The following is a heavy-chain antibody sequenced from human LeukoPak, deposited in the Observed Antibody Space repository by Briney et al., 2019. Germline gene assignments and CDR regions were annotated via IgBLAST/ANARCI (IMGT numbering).Heavy chain of an antibody. D-gene: IGHD2-2*01. CDR1: GGSFSGDY. Sequence: PSETLSLTCAVYGGSFSGDYWSWIRQPPGKGLEWIGEINHSGSTNYNPSIKTRVTISVDTSKNQFSLKRSSFTVADTAVYSCARGCSSTSCLYYFDYWGQGTLVTVSS. CDR2: INHSGST. J-gene: IGHJ4*02. CDR3: ARGCSSTSCLYYFDY. V-gene: IGHV4-34*01.